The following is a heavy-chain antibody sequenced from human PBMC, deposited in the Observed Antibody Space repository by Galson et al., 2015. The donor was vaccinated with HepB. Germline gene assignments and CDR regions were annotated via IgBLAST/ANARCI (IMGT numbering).Heavy chain of an antibody. Sequence: SLRLSCAASGFTFSSYAMHWVRQAPGKGLEWVAVISYDGSNKYYADSVKGRFTISRDNSKNTLYLQMNSLRAEDTAVYYCARGGRSSGYYLAPYFDYWGQGTLVTVSS. D-gene: IGHD3-22*01. J-gene: IGHJ4*02. V-gene: IGHV3-30*04. CDR3: ARGGRSSGYYLAPYFDY. CDR1: GFTFSSYA. CDR2: ISYDGSNK.